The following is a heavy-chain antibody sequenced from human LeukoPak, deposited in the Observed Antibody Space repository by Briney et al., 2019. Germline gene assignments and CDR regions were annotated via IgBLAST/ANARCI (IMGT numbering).Heavy chain of an antibody. Sequence: SETLSLTCTVPGGSISSYYWSWVRQPPGKGREWIGYIYYSGSTNYNPSLKSRVTISVDTSKNQFSLKLSSVTAADTAVYYCASGYCSGGSCYYYMDVWGKGTTVTVSS. D-gene: IGHD2-15*01. V-gene: IGHV4-59*01. CDR1: GGSISSYY. J-gene: IGHJ6*03. CDR3: ASGYCSGGSCYYYMDV. CDR2: IYYSGST.